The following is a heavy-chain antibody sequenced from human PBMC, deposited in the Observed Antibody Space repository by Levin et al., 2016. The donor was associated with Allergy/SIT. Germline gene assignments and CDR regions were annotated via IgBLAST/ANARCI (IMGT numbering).Heavy chain of an antibody. CDR1: GGSFSGYY. CDR2: INHSGST. D-gene: IGHD2-8*01. J-gene: IGHJ4*02. Sequence: SETLSLTCAVYGGSFSGYYWSWIRQPPGKGLEWIGEINHSGSTNYNPSLKSRVTISVDTSKNQFSLKLSSVTAADTAVYYCARGLLMVYAFTYGYFDYWGQGTLVTVSS. CDR3: ARGLLMVYAFTYGYFDY. V-gene: IGHV4-34*01.